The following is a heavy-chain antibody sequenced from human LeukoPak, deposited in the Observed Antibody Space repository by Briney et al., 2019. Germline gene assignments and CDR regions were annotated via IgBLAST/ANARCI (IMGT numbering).Heavy chain of an antibody. J-gene: IGHJ6*04. Sequence: EASVKVSCKASGGTFSSYAISWVRQAPGQGLEWMGGIIPIFGTANYAQKFQGRVTITADKSTSTAYMEQSSLRSEDTAVYYCARKEVRGVIMNYYGMDVWGKGTTVTVSS. CDR3: ARKEVRGVIMNYYGMDV. CDR2: IIPIFGTA. CDR1: GGTFSSYA. D-gene: IGHD3-10*01. V-gene: IGHV1-69*06.